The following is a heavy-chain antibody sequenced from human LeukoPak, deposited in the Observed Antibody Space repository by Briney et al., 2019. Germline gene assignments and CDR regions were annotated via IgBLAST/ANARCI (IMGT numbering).Heavy chain of an antibody. CDR2: ISSSGSTI. CDR3: ARDQGDFWSGYSYFDY. J-gene: IGHJ4*02. CDR1: GFTFSDYY. D-gene: IGHD3-3*01. V-gene: IGHV3-11*04. Sequence: GGPLRLSCAASGFTFSDYYMSWIRQAPGKGLEWVSYISSSGSTIYYADSVKGRFTISRDNAKNSLYLQMNSLRAEDTAVYYCARDQGDFWSGYSYFDYWGQGTLVTVSS.